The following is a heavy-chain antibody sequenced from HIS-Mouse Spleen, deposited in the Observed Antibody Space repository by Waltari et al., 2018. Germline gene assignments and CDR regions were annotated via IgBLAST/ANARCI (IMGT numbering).Heavy chain of an antibody. CDR2: ISYGSNK. V-gene: IGHV3-30-3*01. Sequence: QVQLVESGGGVVQPGRSLRLSCAASGFTFRSYARHWVRQAPGKGLEWVAVISYGSNKYYADSVKGRFTISRDNSKNTLYLQMNSLRAEDTAVYYCARASVVGSGHFDYWGQGTLVTVSS. D-gene: IGHD6-19*01. CDR3: ARASVVGSGHFDY. J-gene: IGHJ4*02. CDR1: GFTFRSYA.